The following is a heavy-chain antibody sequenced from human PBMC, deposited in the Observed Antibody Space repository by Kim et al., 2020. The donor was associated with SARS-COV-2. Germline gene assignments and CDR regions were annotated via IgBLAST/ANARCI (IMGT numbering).Heavy chain of an antibody. V-gene: IGHV4-34*01. CDR1: GGSFSGYY. CDR3: ARGRRGYLTLYYFDY. D-gene: IGHD3-22*01. Sequence: SETLSLTCAVYGGSFSGYYWSWIRQPPGKGLEWIGEINHSGSTNYNPSLKSRVTISVDTSKNQFSLKLSSVTAADTAVYYCARGRRGYLTLYYFDYWGQGTLVPVSS. J-gene: IGHJ4*02. CDR2: INHSGST.